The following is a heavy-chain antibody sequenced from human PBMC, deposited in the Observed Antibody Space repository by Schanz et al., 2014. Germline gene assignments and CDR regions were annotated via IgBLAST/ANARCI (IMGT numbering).Heavy chain of an antibody. V-gene: IGHV3-66*01. D-gene: IGHD3-22*01. J-gene: IGHJ4*02. CDR2: IYSGIGA. CDR1: GFTVSSNH. CDR3: ARVHHYDPSGWGYFDY. Sequence: EVQLLESGGGLVKPGGSLRLSCAVSGFTVSSNHMSWVRQAPGKGLEWVSVIYSGIGAYYADSVKDRFTVSRDNSKNTVYLQMNRLRAEDTAVYYCARVHHYDPSGWGYFDYWGQGALVTVSS.